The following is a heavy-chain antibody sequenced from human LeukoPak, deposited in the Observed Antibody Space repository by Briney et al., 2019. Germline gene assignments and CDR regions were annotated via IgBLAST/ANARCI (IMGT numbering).Heavy chain of an antibody. D-gene: IGHD2-2*01. J-gene: IGHJ3*02. V-gene: IGHV4-59*01. CDR2: IYYSGST. CDR3: ARGPPGKENAFDI. CDR1: GGSISSYY. Sequence: PSETLSLTCTVSGGSISSYYWSWLRQPPGKGLELIGYIYYSGSTNYNPSLKSRVTISVDTSKNQFSLNLSSVTAADTAVYYCARGPPGKENAFDIWGQGTMVTVSS.